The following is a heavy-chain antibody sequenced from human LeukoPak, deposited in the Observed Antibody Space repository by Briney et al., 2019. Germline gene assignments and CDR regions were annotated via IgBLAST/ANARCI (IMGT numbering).Heavy chain of an antibody. J-gene: IGHJ6*02. CDR1: GYTFTSYA. V-gene: IGHV1-3*01. Sequence: GASVKVSCKASGYTFTSYAMHWVRQAPGQRLEWMGWINAGNGNTKYSQKFQGRVTITRDTSASTAYMELSSLRSEDTAVYYCARFVKWELLLMGMSGLYGMDVWGQGTTVTVSS. CDR3: ARFVKWELLLMGMSGLYGMDV. CDR2: INAGNGNT. D-gene: IGHD1-26*01.